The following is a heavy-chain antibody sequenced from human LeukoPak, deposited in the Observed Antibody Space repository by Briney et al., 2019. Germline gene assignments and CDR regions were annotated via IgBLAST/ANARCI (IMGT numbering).Heavy chain of an antibody. CDR1: GGSISSYY. V-gene: IGHV4-59*01. D-gene: IGHD3-3*01. CDR3: VRGPNYDFWSGYYNYYYYYMDV. J-gene: IGHJ6*03. Sequence: SETLSLTCTVSGGSISSYYWSWIRQPPGKGLEWIGYIYYSGSTNYNPSLKSRVTISVDTSKNQFSLKLSSVTAADTAVYYCVRGPNYDFWSGYYNYYYYYMDVWGKGTTVTVS. CDR2: IYYSGST.